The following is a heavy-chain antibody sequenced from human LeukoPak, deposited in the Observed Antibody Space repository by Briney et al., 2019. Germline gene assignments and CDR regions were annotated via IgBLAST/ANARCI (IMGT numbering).Heavy chain of an antibody. CDR1: GYTFTSYG. CDR2: ISAYNGNT. Sequence: ASVKVSCKAPGYTFTSYGISWVRQAPGQGLEWMGWISAYNGNTNYAQKLQGRVTMTTDTSTSTAYMELRSLRSDDTAVYYCAREASYYYDSSGYYYFDYWGQGTLVTVSS. J-gene: IGHJ4*02. CDR3: AREASYYYDSSGYYYFDY. D-gene: IGHD3-22*01. V-gene: IGHV1-18*01.